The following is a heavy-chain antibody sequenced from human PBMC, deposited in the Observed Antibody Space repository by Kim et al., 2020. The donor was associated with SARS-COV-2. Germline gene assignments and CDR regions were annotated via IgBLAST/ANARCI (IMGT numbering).Heavy chain of an antibody. J-gene: IGHJ6*03. Sequence: GGSLRLSCAASGFTFSSYGMHWVRQAPGKGLEWVAVIWYDGSNKYYAYSVTGRFTISSDNSKKTLTLQMQSLRAEDKAVYYCEREFGYCSSTSCYNYYY. CDR1: GFTFSSYG. CDR3: EREFGYCSSTSCYNYYY. CDR2: IWYDGSNK. V-gene: IGHV3-33*01. D-gene: IGHD2-2*03.